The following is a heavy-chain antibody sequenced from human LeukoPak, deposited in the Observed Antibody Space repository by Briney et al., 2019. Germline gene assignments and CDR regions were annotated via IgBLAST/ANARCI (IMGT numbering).Heavy chain of an antibody. CDR1: GFTFSDYY. V-gene: IGHV3-11*01. J-gene: IGHJ6*02. CDR3: ARGGAHGMHV. CDR2: ISGVASDI. D-gene: IGHD1-26*01. Sequence: PGGSLRLSCAASGFTFSDYYMTWIGQAPGKGLEWVSYISGVASDIYYADSVKGRFTISRDNAKKSVYLQMNSLRAEDTAVYYCARGGAHGMHVWGLGTTVTVPS.